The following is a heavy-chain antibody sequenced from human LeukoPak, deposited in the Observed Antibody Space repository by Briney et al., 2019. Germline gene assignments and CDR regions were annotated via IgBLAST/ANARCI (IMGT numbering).Heavy chain of an antibody. CDR2: ISSNGDNT. Sequence: GGSLRLSCSVSGFTSSTYVMHWVRQAPGKGLEYVSVISSNGDNTYYADSVKGRFTISRDNSKNTLYLQMSSLRADDTAVYYCVRGTGYWGQGTLVTVSS. J-gene: IGHJ4*02. CDR3: VRGTGY. CDR1: GFTSSTYV. V-gene: IGHV3-64D*06.